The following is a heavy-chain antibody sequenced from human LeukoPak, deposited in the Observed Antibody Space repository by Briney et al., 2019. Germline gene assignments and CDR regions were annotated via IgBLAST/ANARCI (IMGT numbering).Heavy chain of an antibody. D-gene: IGHD6-19*01. V-gene: IGHV3-21*01. CDR1: GFTFSSYS. Sequence: GGSLRLSCAASGFTFSSYSMNWVRQAPGKGLEWVSSISSSTSYIYYGDSVKGRFTTSRDNAKNSLYLQVNGLRAEDTAVYYCAREFSSGWYDSWGQGTLVTVSS. CDR2: ISSSTSYI. CDR3: AREFSSGWYDS. J-gene: IGHJ5*01.